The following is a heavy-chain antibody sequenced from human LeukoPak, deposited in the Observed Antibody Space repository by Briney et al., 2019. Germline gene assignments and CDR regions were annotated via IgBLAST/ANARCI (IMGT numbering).Heavy chain of an antibody. D-gene: IGHD5-24*01. CDR1: GFTFSSYE. CDR2: ISSSGSTI. CDR3: AREKMATIRDYYYYGMDV. Sequence: PGGSLRLSCADSGFTFSSYEMNWVRQAPGKGLEWVSYISSSGSTIYYADSVKGRFTISRDNAKNSLYLQMNSLRAEDTAVYYCAREKMATIRDYYYYGMDVWGQGTTVTDSS. V-gene: IGHV3-48*03. J-gene: IGHJ6*02.